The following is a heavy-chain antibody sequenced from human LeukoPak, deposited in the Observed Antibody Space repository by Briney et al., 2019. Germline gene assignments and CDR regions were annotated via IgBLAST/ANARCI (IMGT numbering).Heavy chain of an antibody. V-gene: IGHV1-69*04. D-gene: IGHD5-18*01. CDR1: GYTFTGYY. CDR2: IIPILGIA. CDR3: ASDPTGTAMVSPFDY. J-gene: IGHJ4*02. Sequence: SVKVSCKASGYTFTGYYMHWVRQAPGQGLEWMGRIIPILGIANYAQKFQGRVTITADKSTSTAYMELSSLRSEDTAVYYCASDPTGTAMVSPFDYWGQGTLVTVSS.